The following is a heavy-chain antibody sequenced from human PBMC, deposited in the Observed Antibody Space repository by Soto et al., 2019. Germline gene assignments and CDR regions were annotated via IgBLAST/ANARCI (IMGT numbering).Heavy chain of an antibody. Sequence: PGGSLRLSCAASGFSFVSYTMNWVLQAPGRGLEWVASISSIGSYTYFADSVKGRFTISRDNAKNSLFLEMNSLRPEDTAVYFCARSGFCTTTSCDGGIGYFDYLGQGAPVTGSS. CDR1: GFSFVSYT. J-gene: IGHJ4*02. CDR2: ISSIGSYT. CDR3: ARSGFCTTTSCDGGIGYFDY. D-gene: IGHD1-26*01. V-gene: IGHV3-21*01.